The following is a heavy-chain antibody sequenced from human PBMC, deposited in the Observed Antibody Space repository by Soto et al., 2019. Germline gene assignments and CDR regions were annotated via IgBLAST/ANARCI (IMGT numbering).Heavy chain of an antibody. V-gene: IGHV1-69*01. CDR1: GGTFNTYT. D-gene: IGHD2-15*01. Sequence: QVHLVQSGSEVKKPGSSVTVSCKASGGTFNTYTFSWVRQAPGQGLEWMGSILPIMGSVNYAHDFRGRLSITADPSTTTAYMELTSLTSHDTAIYYCARIPRYSYPTSAPLDNWGQGTLVTVSS. CDR2: ILPIMGSV. J-gene: IGHJ4*02. CDR3: ARIPRYSYPTSAPLDN.